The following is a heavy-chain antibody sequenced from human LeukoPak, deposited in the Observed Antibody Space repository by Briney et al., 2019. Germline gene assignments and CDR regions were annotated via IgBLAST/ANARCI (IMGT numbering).Heavy chain of an antibody. J-gene: IGHJ5*02. V-gene: IGHV1-46*01. CDR3: ARERYYGSGSYHHWFDP. CDR2: INPSGGST. Sequence: ASVKVSCKASGYTFTSYYMHWARQAPGQGLEWMGIINPSGGSTSYAQKFQGRVTMTRDTSTSTVYMELSSLRSEDTAVYYCARERYYGSGSYHHWFDPWGQGTLVTVSS. CDR1: GYTFTSYY. D-gene: IGHD3-10*01.